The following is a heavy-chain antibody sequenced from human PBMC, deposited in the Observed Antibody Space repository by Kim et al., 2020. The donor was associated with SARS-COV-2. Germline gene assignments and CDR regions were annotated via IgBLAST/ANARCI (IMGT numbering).Heavy chain of an antibody. CDR1: GGSISSSISY. CDR2: LSYSGRT. D-gene: IGHD4-17*01. J-gene: IGHJ5*02. Sequence: SETLSLTCSVSGGSISSSISYWGWIRQPPGKGLEWIGSLSYSGRTYYNPSLKSRVTISVDTSKNQFSLNLSSVTAADKAVYYFAGLYAYNCFDPWGQGTL. V-gene: IGHV4-39*01. CDR3: AGLYAYNCFDP.